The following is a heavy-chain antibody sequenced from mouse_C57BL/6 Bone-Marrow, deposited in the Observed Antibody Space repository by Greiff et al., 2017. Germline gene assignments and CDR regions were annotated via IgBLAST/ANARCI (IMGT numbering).Heavy chain of an antibody. Sequence: QVQLKQPGAELVKPGASVKMSCKASGYTFTSYWITWVKQRPGQGLEWIGDIYPTGGRTNYNEKFKSKAILTVDTSSNTAYMQLSSLTSEGSAVLYCARSGPLGRSFDYWGQGNTLTVSS. CDR3: ARSGPLGRSFDY. CDR2: IYPTGGRT. CDR1: GYTFTSYW. D-gene: IGHD4-1*01. V-gene: IGHV1-55*01. J-gene: IGHJ2*01.